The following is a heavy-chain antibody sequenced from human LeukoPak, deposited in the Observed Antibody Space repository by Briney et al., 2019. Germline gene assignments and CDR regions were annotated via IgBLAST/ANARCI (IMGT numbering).Heavy chain of an antibody. V-gene: IGHV3-30-3*01. J-gene: IGHJ4*02. CDR3: ARGNALHDY. Sequence: GGSLRLSCAASGFTFSSYAMYWVRQAPGKGLEWVAVISYDGSNKYYADSVKGRFTISRDNSKNSLYLQMNSLRAEGTAVYYCARGNALHDYWGQGTLVTVSS. CDR2: ISYDGSNK. CDR1: GFTFSSYA. D-gene: IGHD1-1*01.